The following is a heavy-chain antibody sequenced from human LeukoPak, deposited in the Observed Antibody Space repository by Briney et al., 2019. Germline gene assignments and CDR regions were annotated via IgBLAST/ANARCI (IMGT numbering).Heavy chain of an antibody. D-gene: IGHD2-2*01. CDR3: ASVVPAAPYFDY. Sequence: KPSETLSLTCAVYGGSFSGYYWSWIRQPPGKGLEWIGEINHSGSTNYHPSLKRRVTISVDTSKNQFSLKLSSVTAADTAVYYCASVVPAAPYFDYWGQGTLVTVSS. J-gene: IGHJ4*02. V-gene: IGHV4-34*01. CDR2: INHSGST. CDR1: GGSFSGYY.